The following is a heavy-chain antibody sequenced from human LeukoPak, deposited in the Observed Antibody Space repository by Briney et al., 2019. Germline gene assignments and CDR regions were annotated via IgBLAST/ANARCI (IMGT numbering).Heavy chain of an antibody. CDR3: IIYSSGWQ. Sequence: ETLSLTCTVSGGSISSSSYYWGWIRQPPGKGLVWVSRINTDGITTNYADSVKGRFTISRDSAKNTLYLQMDSLRAEDTAVYYCIIYSSGWQWGQGTLVTVSS. V-gene: IGHV3-74*01. D-gene: IGHD6-19*01. CDR1: GGSISSSSYY. J-gene: IGHJ4*02. CDR2: INTDGITT.